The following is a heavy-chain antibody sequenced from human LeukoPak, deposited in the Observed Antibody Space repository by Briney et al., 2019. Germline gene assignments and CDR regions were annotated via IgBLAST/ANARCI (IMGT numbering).Heavy chain of an antibody. V-gene: IGHV3-43*02. Sequence: GGSLRLSCAAPGFSFDDYAMQWVRQAPGKGLEWVSLISGDGGSKHYADSVKGRFTISRDNSENSLYLRMNSLRTEDTALYYCAKVLPRAYYDSTGYFLPLDSWGQGTLVTVSS. CDR2: ISGDGGSK. CDR1: GFSFDDYA. D-gene: IGHD3-22*01. CDR3: AKVLPRAYYDSTGYFLPLDS. J-gene: IGHJ4*02.